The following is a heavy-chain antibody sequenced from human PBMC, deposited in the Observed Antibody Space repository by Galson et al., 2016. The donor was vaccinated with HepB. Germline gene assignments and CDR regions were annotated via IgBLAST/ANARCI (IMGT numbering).Heavy chain of an antibody. J-gene: IGHJ3*02. CDR3: ATSSLLNGAFDI. CDR2: ISYDGSNA. D-gene: IGHD3-16*02. V-gene: IGHV3-33*05. Sequence: SLRLSCAGSGFGFSTYGMNWFRQPPGKGLEWVAIISYDGSNADYADSVRGRFTISRDNSKSTLYLQMTILRAEDSAVYSCATSSLLNGAFDIWGQGTMVTVSS. CDR1: GFGFSTYG.